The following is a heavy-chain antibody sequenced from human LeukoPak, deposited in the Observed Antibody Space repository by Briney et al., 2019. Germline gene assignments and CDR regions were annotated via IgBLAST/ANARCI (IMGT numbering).Heavy chain of an antibody. CDR1: GGTFSGYY. D-gene: IGHD1-1*01. J-gene: IGHJ4*02. CDR3: ARAGGATATPIAY. Sequence: SESLSLTCAVYGGTFSGYYLSWIRQPPGKGLEWIGEINHSGSTNYNPSLKSRVTISVDTSKNQLSLKLSSVTAADTAVYYCARAGGATATPIAYWGQGTLLTVSS. CDR2: INHSGST. V-gene: IGHV4-34*01.